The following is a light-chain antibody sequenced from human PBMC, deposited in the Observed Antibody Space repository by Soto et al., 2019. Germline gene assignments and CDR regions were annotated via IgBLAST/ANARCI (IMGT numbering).Light chain of an antibody. CDR2: GAS. CDR1: QSVSNNY. CDR3: QQYGSSGT. V-gene: IGKV3-20*01. J-gene: IGKJ1*01. Sequence: ELVLTQSPGTLSLSPGERATLSCRASQSVSNNYLAWYQQKPGQAPRLLIYGASNRATGIPDRFSGSGSGTDFTLTISRREPEDFAVYYCQQYGSSGTFGQGTKVDIK.